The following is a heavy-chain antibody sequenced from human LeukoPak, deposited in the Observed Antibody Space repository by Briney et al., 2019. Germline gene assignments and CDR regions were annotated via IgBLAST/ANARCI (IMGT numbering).Heavy chain of an antibody. Sequence: ASVKVSCKASGCTFTSYDINWVRQATGQGLEWMGWMNPNSGNTGYAQKFQGRVTMTRNTSISTAYMELSSLRSEDTAVYYCARGRKRLLIFRSHIRSYGMDVWGQGTTVTVSS. CDR1: GCTFTSYD. J-gene: IGHJ6*02. CDR2: MNPNSGNT. V-gene: IGHV1-8*01. D-gene: IGHD2-15*01. CDR3: ARGRKRLLIFRSHIRSYGMDV.